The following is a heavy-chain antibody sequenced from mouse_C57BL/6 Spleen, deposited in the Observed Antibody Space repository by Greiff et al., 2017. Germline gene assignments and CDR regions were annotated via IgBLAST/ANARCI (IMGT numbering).Heavy chain of an antibody. J-gene: IGHJ4*01. V-gene: IGHV1-82*01. CDR1: GYAFSSSW. CDR3: AIITTVVATNYYAMDY. CDR2: IYPGDGDT. D-gene: IGHD1-1*01. Sequence: QVQLQQSGPELVKPGASVKISCKASGYAFSSSWMNWVKQRPGKGLEWIGRIYPGDGDTNYNGKFKGKATLTADKSSSTAYMQLSSLTSEDSAVYFCAIITTVVATNYYAMDYWGQGTSVTVSS.